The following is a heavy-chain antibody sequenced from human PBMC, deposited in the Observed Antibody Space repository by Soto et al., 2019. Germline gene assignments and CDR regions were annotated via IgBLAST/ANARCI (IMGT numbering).Heavy chain of an antibody. D-gene: IGHD3-10*01. J-gene: IGHJ4*02. Sequence: KTSETLSLTCAVSVGSISVGGFSWSWIRQPPGKGMECTAYILHTAGTHYNPSLKSRVSMSVDKSKNQFSLHLTSVTAADTAVYYCARLQFGEGFDYWGQGAMVTVSS. V-gene: IGHV4-30-2*01. CDR1: VGSISVGGFS. CDR3: ARLQFGEGFDY. CDR2: ILHTAGT.